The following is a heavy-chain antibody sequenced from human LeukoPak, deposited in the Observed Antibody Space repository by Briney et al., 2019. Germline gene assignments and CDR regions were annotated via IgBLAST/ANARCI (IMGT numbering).Heavy chain of an antibody. CDR1: GFTFSSYT. CDR3: AREAYCSGGSCYYFDY. J-gene: IGHJ4*02. Sequence: PGGSLRLPCAASGFTFSSYTMNWVRQAPGKGLEWVSSISSGSNYIYYADSLKGQFTISRDNARNSLYLQMNSLRAEDTAVYYCAREAYCSGGSCYYFDYWGQGTLVTVSS. V-gene: IGHV3-21*01. CDR2: ISSGSNYI. D-gene: IGHD2-15*01.